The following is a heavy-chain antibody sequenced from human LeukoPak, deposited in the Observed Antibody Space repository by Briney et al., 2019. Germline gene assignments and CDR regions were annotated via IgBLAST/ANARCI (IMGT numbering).Heavy chain of an antibody. Sequence: ASVKVSCKASGYTFTSYYMHWVRQAPGQGLEWMGIINPSGGSTSYAQKFQGRVTMTRDTSTSTVYMELSSLRSEDTAVYYCAREYGDYSTALGAFDIWGQGTMVTVSS. CDR1: GYTFTSYY. J-gene: IGHJ3*02. V-gene: IGHV1-46*01. D-gene: IGHD4-17*01. CDR2: INPSGGST. CDR3: AREYGDYSTALGAFDI.